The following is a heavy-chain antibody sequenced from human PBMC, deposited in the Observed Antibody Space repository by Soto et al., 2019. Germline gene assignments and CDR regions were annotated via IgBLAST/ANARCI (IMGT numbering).Heavy chain of an antibody. Sequence: ASVKVSCKASGYTFTSYGISLVRQAPGQGLEWMGWISAYNGNTNYAQKLQGRVTMTTDTSTSTAYMELRSLRSDDTAVYYCARVGENYNWNTMDYYYYGMAVWVQGTTVTVSS. V-gene: IGHV1-18*01. CDR1: GYTFTSYG. J-gene: IGHJ6*02. D-gene: IGHD1-20*01. CDR3: ARVGENYNWNTMDYYYYGMAV. CDR2: ISAYNGNT.